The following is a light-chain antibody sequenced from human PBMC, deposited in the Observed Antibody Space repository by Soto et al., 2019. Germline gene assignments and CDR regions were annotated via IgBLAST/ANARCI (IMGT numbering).Light chain of an antibody. V-gene: IGKV1-39*01. CDR2: GAS. CDR1: QSITNY. J-gene: IGKJ1*01. Sequence: DIQMTQSPSSLSASVGDRVTITCRASQSITNYLNWYQQKSGKAPKLLFSGASNLQSGVPSGFSGSGFETDFTLTISSLQPEDFATYFCQQTFLSPPTCGRGTRPEIK. CDR3: QQTFLSPPT.